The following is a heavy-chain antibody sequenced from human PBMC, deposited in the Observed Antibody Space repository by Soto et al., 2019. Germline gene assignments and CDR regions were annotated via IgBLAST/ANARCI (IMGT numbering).Heavy chain of an antibody. J-gene: IGHJ3*02. CDR1: GYSFTNYA. Sequence: QAQLVQSGAEVKKPGASVKVSCKASGYSFTNYAIVWVRQPPGEGLEWMGWISTYNGNRNYAQNLHGRVTMTTDTSTSTVYMELRSLRSDDTAVYYCAREMGFTKMRHDAFDIWGQGTMVTVSS. D-gene: IGHD1-26*01. CDR2: ISTYNGNR. V-gene: IGHV1-18*04. CDR3: AREMGFTKMRHDAFDI.